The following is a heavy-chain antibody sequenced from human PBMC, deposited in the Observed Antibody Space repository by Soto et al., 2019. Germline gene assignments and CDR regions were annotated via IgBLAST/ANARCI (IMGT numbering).Heavy chain of an antibody. CDR3: ARSQAIYLNNSSCYAGPAVT. Sequence: SETLSLTCPVSGGSIKTYYWSWIRQPPGKGLEWIGYIYYTGNTNSNPSLKSRVTISVDTSKNQFSLKLGSVTAADTAVYCCARSQAIYLNNSSCYAGPAVTWVQGTRV. CDR2: IYYTGNT. D-gene: IGHD2-2*01. J-gene: IGHJ4*02. V-gene: IGHV4-59*01. CDR1: GGSIKTYY.